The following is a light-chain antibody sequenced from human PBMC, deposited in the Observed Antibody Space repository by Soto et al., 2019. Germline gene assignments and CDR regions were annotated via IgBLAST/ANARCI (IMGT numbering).Light chain of an antibody. Sequence: VVTQSPGTLSLSPWESATLSCRASQSVSSSYLAWYKQQPGQPPRLLIYDASNRATGIPARFSGSGSGTDFTLPISSLEPDDFAVYYGQQRSNWPPLTFGGGTKVDI. V-gene: IGKV3D-20*02. CDR3: QQRSNWPPLT. J-gene: IGKJ4*01. CDR1: QSVSSSY. CDR2: DAS.